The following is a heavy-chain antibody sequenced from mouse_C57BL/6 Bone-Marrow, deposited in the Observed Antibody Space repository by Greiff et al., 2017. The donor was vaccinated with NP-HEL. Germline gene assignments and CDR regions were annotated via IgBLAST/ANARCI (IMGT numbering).Heavy chain of an antibody. CDR3: ARHYLYAMDY. D-gene: IGHD5-5*01. Sequence: VKLVESGAELARPGASVKLSCKASGYTFTSYGISWVKQRTGQGLEWIGEIYPRSGNTYYNEKFKGKATLTADKSSSTAYMELRSLTSEDSAVYFCARHYLYAMDYWGQGTSVTVSS. V-gene: IGHV1-81*01. J-gene: IGHJ4*01. CDR2: IYPRSGNT. CDR1: GYTFTSYG.